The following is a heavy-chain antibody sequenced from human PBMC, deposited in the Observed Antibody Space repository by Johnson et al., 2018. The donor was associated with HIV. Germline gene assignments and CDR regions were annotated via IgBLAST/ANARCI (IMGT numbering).Heavy chain of an antibody. J-gene: IGHJ3*02. V-gene: IGHV3-53*01. Sequence: VQLVESGGGLIQPGGSLRLSCAASGFTVSSNYMSWVRQAPGKGLEWVSVIYSGGKTYYADYVKGRFTISRDNSKNTLYLQMNSLRAEDTAVYYCARKRWEPLDAFDIWGQGTMVTVSS. CDR3: ARKRWEPLDAFDI. CDR1: GFTVSSNY. D-gene: IGHD1-26*01. CDR2: IYSGGKT.